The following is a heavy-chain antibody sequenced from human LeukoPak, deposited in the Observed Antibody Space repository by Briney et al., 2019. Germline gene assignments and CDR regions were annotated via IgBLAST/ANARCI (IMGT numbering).Heavy chain of an antibody. Sequence: ASVKVSCKASGYTFTSYGISWVRQAPGQVLEWMGWTSAYNGNTNYAQKLQGRVTMTTDTSTSTAYMELRSLRSDDTAVYYCASGRYCSGGSCYHDWFDPWGQGTLVTVSS. D-gene: IGHD2-15*01. CDR2: TSAYNGNT. CDR1: GYTFTSYG. V-gene: IGHV1-18*01. J-gene: IGHJ5*02. CDR3: ASGRYCSGGSCYHDWFDP.